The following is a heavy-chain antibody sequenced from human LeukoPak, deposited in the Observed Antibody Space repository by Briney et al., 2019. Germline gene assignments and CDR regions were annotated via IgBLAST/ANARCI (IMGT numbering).Heavy chain of an antibody. CDR1: GYYFTNYW. Sequence: ESPYISCQGSGYYFTNYWIGWVRQMPGKGLEWMGIIYPGDSDTRYSPSFQGQVSISAVRSISTAYLQWSSLKASDTAIYYCARHRKPSTTSRTPMFYYYDYGMDVCGAGAPFAVSS. CDR3: ARHRKPSTTSRTPMFYYYDYGMDV. V-gene: IGHV5-51*01. J-gene: IGHJ6*04. D-gene: IGHD3-10*02. CDR2: IYPGDSDT.